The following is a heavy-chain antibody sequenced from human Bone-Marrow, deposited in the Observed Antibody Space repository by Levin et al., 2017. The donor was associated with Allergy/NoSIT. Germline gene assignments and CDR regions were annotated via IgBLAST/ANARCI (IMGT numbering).Heavy chain of an antibody. V-gene: IGHV3-48*03. CDR1: GFIFSRYE. D-gene: IGHD5-12*01. J-gene: IGHJ3*01. Sequence: GGSLRLSCAAAGFIFSRYEMNWVRQAPGKGLEWIAHISEGGDSIFYADSVKGRFTISRDNVKNALHLQMSSLRAGDTAVYFCARRIRYTDNAFDLWGRGTRVNVSS. CDR3: ARRIRYTDNAFDL. CDR2: ISEGGDSI.